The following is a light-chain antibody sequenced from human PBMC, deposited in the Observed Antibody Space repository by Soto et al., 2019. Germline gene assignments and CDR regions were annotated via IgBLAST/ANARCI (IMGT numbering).Light chain of an antibody. CDR3: QQRSNWPPLT. V-gene: IGKV3-11*02. CDR2: DAS. J-gene: IGKJ4*01. CDR1: QSVGSY. Sequence: EIEVTQSPATLSLSPGERATLSCRTSQSVGSYLAWDQKKPGQAPRLLIYDASNRATGIPARFSGGGSGRDLTLTISSLEPEDFAVYYCQQRSNWPPLTFGGGTKVEI.